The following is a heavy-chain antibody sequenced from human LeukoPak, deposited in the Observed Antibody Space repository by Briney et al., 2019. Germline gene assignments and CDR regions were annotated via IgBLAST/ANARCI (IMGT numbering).Heavy chain of an antibody. CDR2: IHTSGST. Sequence: SQTLSLTCTVSGDSISRGNYYWTWIRQPAGKRLGWIGRIHTSGSTNYNPSLKSQVTISMDTSKNQFSLNLNSVTAADTAVYYCARDRAGDSFDIWGQGTMVTVSS. CDR3: ARDRAGDSFDI. V-gene: IGHV4-61*02. J-gene: IGHJ3*02. D-gene: IGHD7-27*01. CDR1: GDSISRGNYY.